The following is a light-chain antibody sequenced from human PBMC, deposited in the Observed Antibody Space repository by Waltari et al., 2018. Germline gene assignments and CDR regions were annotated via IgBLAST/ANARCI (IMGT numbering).Light chain of an antibody. CDR1: QSVLSSSNNKNY. CDR2: WAS. J-gene: IGKJ4*01. Sequence: DIVMTQSPDSLAVSLGERATINCMSSQSVLSSSNNKNYLAWYQQEPGQPPKLLIYWASTREPGVPDRFSGGGSGTDFALTISSLQAEDVAVYYCQQYYGSPLTFGGGTKVEIK. V-gene: IGKV4-1*01. CDR3: QQYYGSPLT.